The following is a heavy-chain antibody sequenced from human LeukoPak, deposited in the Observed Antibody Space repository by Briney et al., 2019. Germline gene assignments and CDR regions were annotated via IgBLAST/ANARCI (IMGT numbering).Heavy chain of an antibody. Sequence: SETLSLTCTVSGGSISSGDYYWSWIRQPPGKGLEWIGYIYYSGSTYYNPSLKSRVTISVDASKNQFSLKLSSVTAADTAVYYCARVSLGGSYYSPGYYFDYWGQGTLVTVSS. CDR3: ARVSLGGSYYSPGYYFDY. V-gene: IGHV4-30-4*01. J-gene: IGHJ4*02. D-gene: IGHD1-26*01. CDR1: GGSISSGDYY. CDR2: IYYSGST.